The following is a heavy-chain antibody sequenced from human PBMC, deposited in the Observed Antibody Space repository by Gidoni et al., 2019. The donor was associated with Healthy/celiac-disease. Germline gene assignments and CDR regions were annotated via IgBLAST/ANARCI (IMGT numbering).Heavy chain of an antibody. V-gene: IGHV3-53*02. CDR2: IYSGGST. CDR3: ARESDSSSWNRAFDI. D-gene: IGHD6-13*01. Sequence: EVQLVETGGGLIQPGGSLSLSCAASGFPVSSNYMSWVRQAPGKGLEWVSVIYSGGSTYYADSVKGRFTISRDNSKNTLYLQMNSLRAEDTAVYYCARESDSSSWNRAFDIWGQGTMVTVSS. CDR1: GFPVSSNY. J-gene: IGHJ3*02.